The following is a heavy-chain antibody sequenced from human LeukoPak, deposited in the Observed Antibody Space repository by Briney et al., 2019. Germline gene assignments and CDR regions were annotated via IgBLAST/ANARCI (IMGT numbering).Heavy chain of an antibody. V-gene: IGHV4-34*01. CDR1: GFTFSDYY. D-gene: IGHD3-22*01. CDR2: INHSGST. J-gene: IGHJ4*02. CDR3: ARVYYYDSSGYPFDY. Sequence: GSLRLSCAASGFTFSDYYMSWIRQPPGKGLEWIGEINHSGSTNYNPSLKSRVTISVDTSKNQFSLKLSSVTAADTAVYYCARVYYYDSSGYPFDYWGQGTLVTVSS.